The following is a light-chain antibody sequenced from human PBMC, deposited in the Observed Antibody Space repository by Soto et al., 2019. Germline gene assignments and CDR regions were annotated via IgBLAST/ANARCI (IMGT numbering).Light chain of an antibody. V-gene: IGKV3-20*01. CDR3: QQYGNSQWT. J-gene: IGKJ1*01. CDR2: GAS. Sequence: EIVLTQSPGTLSLSPGERATLSCRASQSVSSSYLAWYQQKPGQAPRLLIYGASSMATGIPDRFSGSGSGTDFTLTISRLEPEDFAVYYCQQYGNSQWTFGQGTKVEIK. CDR1: QSVSSSY.